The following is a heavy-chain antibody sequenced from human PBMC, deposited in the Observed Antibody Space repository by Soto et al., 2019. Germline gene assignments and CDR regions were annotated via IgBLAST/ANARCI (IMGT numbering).Heavy chain of an antibody. Sequence: QVQLQESGPGLVKPSETLSLTCTVSGGSIGSYYWSWIRQPAGNGLEWIGRIHTSGSSNYNPSLKSRVTMSVDTSKNPVSLNRNSFTAADTAVSYGAREIAVAGYRALDIWGQGTMVTFSS. D-gene: IGHD6-19*01. CDR1: GGSIGSYY. CDR2: IHTSGSS. J-gene: IGHJ3*02. V-gene: IGHV4-4*07. CDR3: AREIAVAGYRALDI.